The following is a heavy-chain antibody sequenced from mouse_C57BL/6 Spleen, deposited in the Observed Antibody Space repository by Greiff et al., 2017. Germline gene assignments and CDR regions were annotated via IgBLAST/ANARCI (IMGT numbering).Heavy chain of an antibody. CDR1: GYTFTSSW. CDR3: ARSDGAMDY. Sequence: QVQLKQPGAELVQPGASVKMSCKASGYTFTSSWITWVKQRPGQGLEWVGDIYPGSGSTNYNEKFKSKATLTVDTSSSTAYMQLSSLTSEDSAVYYCARSDGAMDYWGQGTSVTVSS. CDR2: IYPGSGST. V-gene: IGHV1-55*01. J-gene: IGHJ4*01.